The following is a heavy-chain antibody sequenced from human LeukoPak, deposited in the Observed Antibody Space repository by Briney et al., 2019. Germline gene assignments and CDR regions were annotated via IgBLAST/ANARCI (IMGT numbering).Heavy chain of an antibody. J-gene: IGHJ3*02. Sequence: PSETLSLTCTVSGGSISSYYWSWIRQPPGKGLEWIGYIYYSGSTNYNPSLKSRVTISVDTSKNQFSLKLSSVTAADTAVYYCARDAPYCGGDCYPLGAFDIWGQGTMVTVSS. V-gene: IGHV4-59*12. CDR1: GGSISSYY. CDR3: ARDAPYCGGDCYPLGAFDI. CDR2: IYYSGST. D-gene: IGHD2-21*02.